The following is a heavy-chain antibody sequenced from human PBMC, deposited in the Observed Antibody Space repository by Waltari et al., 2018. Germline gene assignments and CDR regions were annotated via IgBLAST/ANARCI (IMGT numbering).Heavy chain of an antibody. J-gene: IGHJ4*02. CDR3: ASSLYGDYTQIWGRVFDY. CDR1: GFTFRSYA. CDR2: ISGSGGGT. D-gene: IGHD4-17*01. V-gene: IGHV3-23*01. Sequence: VQLLESGGGLVQSGGSLSISCAASGFTFRSYAMNWVRQAPGKGVEWVSVISGSGGGTDYADSVKGRFTISRDNSKNTLYLQMNNLRVEDTAVYYCASSLYGDYTQIWGRVFDYWGQGTLVTVSS.